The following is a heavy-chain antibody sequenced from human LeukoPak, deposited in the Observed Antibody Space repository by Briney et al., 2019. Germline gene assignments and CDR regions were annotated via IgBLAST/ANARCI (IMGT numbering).Heavy chain of an antibody. V-gene: IGHV4-4*07. D-gene: IGHD7-27*01. CDR3: ARHPTGDAFDI. Sequence: ASETLSLTCTVSGGSISSYFWSWIRQPAGRGLEWIGRIYTSGSTNYSPSLKSRVTISVDTSKNQFSLKLSSVTAADTAVYYCARHPTGDAFDIWGQGTMVTVSS. CDR2: IYTSGST. CDR1: GGSISSYF. J-gene: IGHJ3*02.